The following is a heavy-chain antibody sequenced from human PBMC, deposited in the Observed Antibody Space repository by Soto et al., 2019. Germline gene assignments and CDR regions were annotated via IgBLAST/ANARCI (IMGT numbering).Heavy chain of an antibody. CDR1: GFSFRSYA. CDR3: VVGGRYPYY. D-gene: IGHD1-26*01. J-gene: IGHJ4*02. Sequence: EVQLLESGGDLVQPGGSLRLSCAASGFSFRSYAMGWVRQAPGKGLNWVSAISAGGDGTYYADFVKGGFTISRDHSKNTGYLQMTSLRAFDTAVDYCVVGGRYPYYWGPGTLVTVSS. CDR2: ISAGGDGT. V-gene: IGHV3-23*01.